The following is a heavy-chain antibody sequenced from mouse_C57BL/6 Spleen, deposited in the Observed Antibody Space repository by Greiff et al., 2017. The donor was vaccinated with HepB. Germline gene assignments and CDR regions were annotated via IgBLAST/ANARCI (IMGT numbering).Heavy chain of an antibody. CDR2: IDPENGDT. D-gene: IGHD2-4*01. CDR3: TTFSTMITTGSYYYAMDY. V-gene: IGHV14-4*01. J-gene: IGHJ4*01. CDR1: GFNIKDDY. Sequence: EVQLQESGAELVRPGASVKLSCTASGFNIKDDYMHWVKQRPEQGLEWIGWIDPENGDTEYASKFQGKATITADTSSNTAYLQLSSLTSEDTAVYYCTTFSTMITTGSYYYAMDYWGQGTSVTVSS.